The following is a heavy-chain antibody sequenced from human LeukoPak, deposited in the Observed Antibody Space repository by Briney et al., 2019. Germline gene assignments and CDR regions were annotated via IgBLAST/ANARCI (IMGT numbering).Heavy chain of an antibody. CDR3: TAVMRYGYDYDY. J-gene: IGHJ4*02. CDR2: IVVGSGNT. D-gene: IGHD5-12*01. V-gene: IGHV1-58*01. Sequence: ASVKVSCKASGFTFTSSAVQWVRQARGQRLEWIGWIVVGSGNTNYAQKFQERVTITRDMSTSTAYMELSSLRSEDTAVYYCTAVMRYGYDYDYWGRGTLVTVSS. CDR1: GFTFTSSA.